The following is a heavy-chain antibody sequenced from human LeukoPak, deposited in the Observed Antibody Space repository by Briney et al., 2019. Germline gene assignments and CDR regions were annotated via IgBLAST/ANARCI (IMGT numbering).Heavy chain of an antibody. V-gene: IGHV1-2*02. CDR3: ARDTVRVRGVLPY. Sequence: GASVKVSCKASGYTFTGYYMHWVRQAPGQGLEWMGWINPNSGGTNYAQKFQGRVTMTRDTSISTAYMELSRLRSDDTAVCYCARDTVRVRGVLPYWGQGTLVTVSS. CDR2: INPNSGGT. J-gene: IGHJ4*02. D-gene: IGHD3-10*01. CDR1: GYTFTGYY.